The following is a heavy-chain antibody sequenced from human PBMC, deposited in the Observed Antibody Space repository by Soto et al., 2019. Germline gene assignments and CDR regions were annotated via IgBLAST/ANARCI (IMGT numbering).Heavy chain of an antibody. Sequence: SETLSLTCTVSGGSISSGGYYWSWIRQHPGKGLEWIGYIYYSGSTYYNPSLKSRVTISVDTSKNQFSLKLSSVTAADTAVYYCARENPDIVVVPAARDAFDIWGQGTMVTVSS. D-gene: IGHD2-2*01. CDR1: GGSISSGGYY. CDR2: IYYSGST. J-gene: IGHJ3*02. V-gene: IGHV4-31*03. CDR3: ARENPDIVVVPAARDAFDI.